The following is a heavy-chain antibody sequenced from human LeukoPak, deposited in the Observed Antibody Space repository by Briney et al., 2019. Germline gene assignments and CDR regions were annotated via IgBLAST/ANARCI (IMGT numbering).Heavy chain of an antibody. D-gene: IGHD4-17*01. CDR1: GFTFSSYW. CDR2: INSDGSST. CDR3: SKKGQNEDYGKPD. Sequence: GGSLRLPCAASGFTFSSYWMHWVRQAPGKGLVWVSRINSDGSSTTYADSVKGRFTISRDNSRSTLYLQMNSLRAEDTAVYYCSKKGQNEDYGKPDWGQGTLVTVSS. V-gene: IGHV3-74*01. J-gene: IGHJ4*02.